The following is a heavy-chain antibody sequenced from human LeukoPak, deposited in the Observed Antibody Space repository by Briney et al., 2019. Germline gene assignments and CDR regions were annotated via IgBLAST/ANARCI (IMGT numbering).Heavy chain of an antibody. CDR3: AKDLAAAGMDV. J-gene: IGHJ6*02. V-gene: IGHV3-30*18. CDR2: ISYDGSNK. D-gene: IGHD6-13*01. Sequence: GRSLRLSCAASGFTFISYGMHWVRQAPGKGLEWVAVISYDGSNKYYADSVKGRFTISRDNSKNTLYLQMNSLRAEDTAVYYCAKDLAAAGMDVWGQGTTVTVSS. CDR1: GFTFISYG.